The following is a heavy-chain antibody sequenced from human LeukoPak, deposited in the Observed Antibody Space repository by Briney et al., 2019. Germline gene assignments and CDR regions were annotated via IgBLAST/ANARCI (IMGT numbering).Heavy chain of an antibody. CDR2: IYYSGST. CDR1: GGSIRSGDNY. CDR3: ARVAIPGPKGDYGMDV. V-gene: IGHV4-30-4*01. D-gene: IGHD2-2*02. Sequence: SQTLSLTCTVSGGSIRSGDNYWSWIRQPPGKGLEWIGYIYYSGSTYYNPSLKSRVTISVDTSKNQFSLKLSSVTAADTAVYYCARVAIPGPKGDYGMDVWGQGTTVTVSS. J-gene: IGHJ6*02.